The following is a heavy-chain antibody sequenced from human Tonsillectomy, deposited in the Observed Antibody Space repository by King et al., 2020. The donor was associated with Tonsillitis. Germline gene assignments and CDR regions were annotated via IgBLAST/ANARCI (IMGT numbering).Heavy chain of an antibody. CDR1: GYSFSTYW. J-gene: IGHJ6*03. V-gene: IGHV5-51*03. CDR3: ARLEGGSPYYYYYMDV. Sequence: QLVQSGAEVKKPGDSLKISCRGTGYSFSTYWIGWVRQMPGKGLEWMGITHPGDSDTRYSPFFQGQVTISAAKSIDTADMQWSSLKASDTAIYYCARLEGGSPYYYYYMDVWGKGTTVTVSS. CDR2: THPGDSDT. D-gene: IGHD3-16*01.